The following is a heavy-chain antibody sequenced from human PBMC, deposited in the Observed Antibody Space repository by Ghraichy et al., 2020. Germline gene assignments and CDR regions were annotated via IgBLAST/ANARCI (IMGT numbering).Heavy chain of an antibody. CDR3: AGQRRYYSSSWTPFDY. V-gene: IGHV3-23*01. Sequence: GGSLRLSCAASGFTFSSYAMSWVRQAPGKGLEWVSAISGSGGSTYYADSVKGRFTISRDNSKNTLYLQMNSLRAEDTAVYYCAGQRRYYSSSWTPFDYWGQGTLVTVSS. CDR1: GFTFSSYA. D-gene: IGHD6-13*01. CDR2: ISGSGGST. J-gene: IGHJ4*02.